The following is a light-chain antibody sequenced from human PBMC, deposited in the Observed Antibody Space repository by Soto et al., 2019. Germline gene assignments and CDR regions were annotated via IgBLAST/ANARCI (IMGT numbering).Light chain of an antibody. V-gene: IGKV1-9*01. J-gene: IGKJ5*01. CDR3: QQLFDSPIT. CDR2: AAS. Sequence: GASVPIPCRASQVISTSLAWYQVKPGKAPKLLIYAASTLESGVPSRFSATVSGTEFSLTITSLQPEDFATYYCQQLFDSPITFGQGTRLEIK. CDR1: QVISTS.